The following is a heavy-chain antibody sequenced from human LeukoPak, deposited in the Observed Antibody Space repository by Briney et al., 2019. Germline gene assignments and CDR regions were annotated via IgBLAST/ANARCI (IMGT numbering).Heavy chain of an antibody. V-gene: IGHV3-11*06. D-gene: IGHD2-21*02. CDR1: GFTFSDYY. CDR3: AREGDTSGYGMDV. J-gene: IGHJ6*02. CDR2: ISGSNSYT. Sequence: KPGGSLRLSCAASGFTFSDYYMSWIRQAPGKGLECVSYISGSNSYTNYADSVKGRFTISRDNAKNSLYLQMNSLRAEDTGVYYCAREGDTSGYGMDVWGQGTTVTVSS.